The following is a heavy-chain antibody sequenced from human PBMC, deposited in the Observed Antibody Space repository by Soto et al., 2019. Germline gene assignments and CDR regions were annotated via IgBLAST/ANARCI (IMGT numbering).Heavy chain of an antibody. J-gene: IGHJ5*02. V-gene: IGHV1-69*01. D-gene: IGHD6-6*01. CDR1: GGTFSSYD. CDR2: IIPICGTA. Sequence: SVKVSCKASGGTFSSYDNSWARQAPGKGLAWMGGIIPICGTANYAQKFQGRVTITADESTSTAYMVLSSLRSEDTAVYYCARDIIAARPISWCDPWGQGTRGTVSS. CDR3: ARDIIAARPISWCDP.